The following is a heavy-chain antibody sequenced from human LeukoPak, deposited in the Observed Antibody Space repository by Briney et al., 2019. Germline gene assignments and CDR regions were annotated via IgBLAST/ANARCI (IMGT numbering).Heavy chain of an antibody. V-gene: IGHV3-30*02. CDR2: IRHDGIDT. CDR1: GFTFSFYG. J-gene: IGHJ4*02. Sequence: AGGSLRLSCTASGFTFSFYGMYWVRQAPDKGLEWVTFIRHDGIDTFYTDSVKGRFTVSRDNSRNTLFLELKSLTTEDTGVYYCAKEHTGWSFDSWGQGTVVTVSS. CDR3: AKEHTGWSFDS. D-gene: IGHD6-19*01.